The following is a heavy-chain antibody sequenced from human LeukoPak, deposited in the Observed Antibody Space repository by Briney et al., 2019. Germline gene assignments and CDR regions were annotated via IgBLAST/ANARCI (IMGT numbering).Heavy chain of an antibody. Sequence: ASVKVSCRVSGYTLTELSMHWVRQAPGKGLEWMGGFDPEDGETIYAQKFQGRVTMTEDTSTDTAYMELSSLRSEDTAVYYCATGARLGSGVLHAYFDYWGQGTLVTVSS. J-gene: IGHJ4*02. CDR1: GYTLTELS. D-gene: IGHD2-15*01. CDR3: ATGARLGSGVLHAYFDY. V-gene: IGHV1-24*01. CDR2: FDPEDGET.